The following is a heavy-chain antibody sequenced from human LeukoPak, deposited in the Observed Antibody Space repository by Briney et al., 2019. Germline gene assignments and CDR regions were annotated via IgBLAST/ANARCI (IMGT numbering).Heavy chain of an antibody. J-gene: IGHJ4*02. CDR3: ARDLRGSDY. Sequence: GASLRLSCAASGFTFSSYSMNWVRQAAGKGLEWVSSISSSSSYIYYADSVKGRFTISRDNAKKTLYLQMNSLRAEDAAVYYCARDLRGSDYWGQGTLVIVSS. V-gene: IGHV3-21*01. D-gene: IGHD3-16*01. CDR1: GFTFSSYS. CDR2: ISSSSSYI.